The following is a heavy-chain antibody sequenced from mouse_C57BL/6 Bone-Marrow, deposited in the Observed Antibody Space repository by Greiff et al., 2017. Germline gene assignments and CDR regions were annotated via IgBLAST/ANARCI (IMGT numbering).Heavy chain of an antibody. CDR1: GYTFTDYN. CDR3: ARDYGSLYWYFDV. Sequence: LVEPGASVKIPCKASGYTFTDYNMDWVKQSHGKSLEWIGDINPNNGGTIYNQKFKGKATLTVDKSSSTAYMELRSLTSEDTAVYYCARDYGSLYWYFDVWGTGTTVTVSS. J-gene: IGHJ1*03. CDR2: INPNNGGT. V-gene: IGHV1-18*01. D-gene: IGHD1-1*01.